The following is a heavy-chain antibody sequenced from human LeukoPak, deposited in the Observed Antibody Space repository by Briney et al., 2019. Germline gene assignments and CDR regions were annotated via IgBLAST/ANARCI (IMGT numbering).Heavy chain of an antibody. J-gene: IGHJ3*02. CDR1: EYTFTGYY. V-gene: IGHV1-2*06. CDR3: ARDWAEVGAFDI. D-gene: IGHD3-16*01. CDR2: INPNNGGT. Sequence: ASVNVSCKASEYTFTGYYMHWVRQAPGQGLEWMGRINPNNGGTNYAQKFQGRVTMTRDTSTSTVYMELSSLRSEDTAVYYCARDWAEVGAFDIWGQGTMVTVSS.